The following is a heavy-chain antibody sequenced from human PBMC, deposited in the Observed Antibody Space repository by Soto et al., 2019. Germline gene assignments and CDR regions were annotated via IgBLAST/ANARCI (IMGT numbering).Heavy chain of an antibody. J-gene: IGHJ4*02. CDR3: ARWPQLKPRFDY. D-gene: IGHD1-1*01. V-gene: IGHV4-59*12. Sequence: SETLSLTCTVSGGSISPYYWSWIRQPPGKGLEWVGYIYYGGSTSYNPSLKSRVTISVDTSKNQFSLKLSSVTAADTAVYYCARWPQLKPRFDYWGQGTLVTVSS. CDR2: IYYGGST. CDR1: GGSISPYY.